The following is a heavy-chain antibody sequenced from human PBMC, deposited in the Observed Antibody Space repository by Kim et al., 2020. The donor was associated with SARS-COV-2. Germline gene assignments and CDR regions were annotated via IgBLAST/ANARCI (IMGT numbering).Heavy chain of an antibody. CDR2: IYYSGST. V-gene: IGHV4-39*01. J-gene: IGHJ4*02. CDR1: GGSISSSSYY. D-gene: IGHD6-19*01. CDR3: ARHTYIAVAGINYFDY. Sequence: SETLSLTCTVSGGSISSSSYYWGWIRQPPGKGLEWIGSIYYSGSTYYNPSLKSRVTISVDTSKNQFSLKLSSVTAADTAVYYCARHTYIAVAGINYFDYWAQGTLVTVSS.